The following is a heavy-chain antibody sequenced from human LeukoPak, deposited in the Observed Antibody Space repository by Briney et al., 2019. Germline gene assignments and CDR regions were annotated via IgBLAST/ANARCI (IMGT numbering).Heavy chain of an antibody. CDR1: GFTFSSFW. D-gene: IGHD1-26*01. CDR2: ISSSGSTI. CDR3: ARDRSEDRFDY. Sequence: PGGSLRLSCAASGFTFSSFWMHWVRQAPGKGLEWVSFISSSGSTISYADPVKGRFTISRDNAKNSLYLQMNSLRGEDTALYYCARDRSEDRFDYWGQGTLVTVSS. V-gene: IGHV3-48*04. J-gene: IGHJ4*02.